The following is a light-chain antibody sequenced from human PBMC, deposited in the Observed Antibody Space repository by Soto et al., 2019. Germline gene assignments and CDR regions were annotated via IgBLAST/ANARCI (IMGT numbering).Light chain of an antibody. Sequence: QMTQSPSSLSASVGDRVTITCRASQGISYYLAWYQQKPGKVPKLLIYAPSTLQSGVPFRISGRGPGVDFIFPFSSLQLGDVATDHCLTSNNTPPASDHGTNV. CDR2: APS. CDR3: LTSNNTPPA. J-gene: IGKJ1*01. CDR1: QGISYY. V-gene: IGKV1-27*01.